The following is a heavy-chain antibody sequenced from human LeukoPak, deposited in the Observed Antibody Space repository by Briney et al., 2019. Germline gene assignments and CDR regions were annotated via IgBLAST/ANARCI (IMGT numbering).Heavy chain of an antibody. V-gene: IGHV1-3*01. CDR2: INAGNGNT. Sequence: GASVNVSCKASGYTFTTYAMHWVRQATGQRLEWMGWINAGNGNTKYSQKFQARVTITRDTSASTAYMEMRSLRSEDTAVYYCARDPIGSRWPYYFDYWGQGTLVTVSS. D-gene: IGHD6-13*01. CDR1: GYTFTTYA. CDR3: ARDPIGSRWPYYFDY. J-gene: IGHJ4*02.